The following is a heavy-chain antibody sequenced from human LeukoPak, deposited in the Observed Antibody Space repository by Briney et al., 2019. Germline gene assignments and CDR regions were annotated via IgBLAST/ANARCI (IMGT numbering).Heavy chain of an antibody. D-gene: IGHD2-2*01. V-gene: IGHV4-59*08. J-gene: IGHJ6*03. CDR3: ARARIYCSSTSCYPPYYMDV. CDR2: IYYSGST. CDR1: GGSISSYY. Sequence: SETLSLTCTVSGGSISSYYWSWLRQPLGKGLEWIGYIYYSGSTNYNPSLKSRVTISIEKSKNQFSLKLSSVTAADTAVYYCARARIYCSSTSCYPPYYMDVWGKGTTVTVSS.